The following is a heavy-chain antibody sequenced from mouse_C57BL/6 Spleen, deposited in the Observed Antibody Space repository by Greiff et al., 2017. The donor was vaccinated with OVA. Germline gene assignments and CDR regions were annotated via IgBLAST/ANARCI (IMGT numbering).Heavy chain of an antibody. CDR3: ARGFYYGSIDYAMDY. J-gene: IGHJ4*01. CDR2: FHPYNDDT. V-gene: IGHV1-47*01. Sequence: QVQLQQSGAELVKPGASVKMSCKASGYTFTTYPIEWMKQNHGKSLEWIGNFHPYNDDTKYNEKFKGKATLTVAKSSSTVYLELSRLTSDDSAVYYCARGFYYGSIDYAMDYWGQGTSVTVSS. D-gene: IGHD1-1*01. CDR1: GYTFTTYP.